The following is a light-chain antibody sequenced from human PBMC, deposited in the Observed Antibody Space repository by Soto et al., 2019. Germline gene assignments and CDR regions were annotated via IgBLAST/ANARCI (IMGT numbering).Light chain of an antibody. CDR1: QSISSIY. Sequence: EIGLTQSPGTLSLSPGERATLSCRASQSISSIYFGCYQQKPGQAPSLLIYAASSSVTGIPDRFSGSGSGTDFTLPIISLAPQDFAVSYCQQYCCPPLLTFGRGTKVEIK. V-gene: IGKV3-20*01. J-gene: IGKJ4*01. CDR2: AAS. CDR3: QQYCCPPLLT.